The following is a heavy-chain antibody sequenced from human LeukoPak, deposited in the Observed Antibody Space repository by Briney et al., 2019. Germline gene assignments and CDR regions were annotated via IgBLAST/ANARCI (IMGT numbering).Heavy chain of an antibody. CDR1: GGSISSSSYY. V-gene: IGHV4-39*07. J-gene: IGHJ5*02. D-gene: IGHD3-22*01. CDR2: IYYSGST. CDR3: ARWDYYDSSGYYYGNNWFDL. Sequence: SETLSLTCTVSGGSISSSSYYWGWIRQPPGKGLEWIGSIYYSGSTYYNPSLKSRVTISVDTSKNQFSLKLSSVTAADTAVYYCARWDYYDSSGYYYGNNWFDLWGQGTLVTVSS.